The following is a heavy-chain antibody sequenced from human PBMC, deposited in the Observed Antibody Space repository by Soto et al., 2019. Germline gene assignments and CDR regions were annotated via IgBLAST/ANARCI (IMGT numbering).Heavy chain of an antibody. D-gene: IGHD3-22*01. CDR1: VFTFSDHF. Sequence: PWGSLIVACASSVFTFSDHFMDWARQAPGKGLDPVGRIRNKAKSYTTQYAASVKGRFTISRDDSQKSLYLQMHSLGTGDTALYYCVRVNYYDSSGYSIDAFDIWGQGTMVTVSS. CDR3: VRVNYYDSSGYSIDAFDI. J-gene: IGHJ3*02. CDR2: IRNKAKSYTT. V-gene: IGHV3-72*01.